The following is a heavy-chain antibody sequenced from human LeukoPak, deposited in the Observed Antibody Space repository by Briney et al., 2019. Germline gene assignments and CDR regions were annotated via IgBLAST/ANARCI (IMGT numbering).Heavy chain of an antibody. CDR2: INPNSGGT. D-gene: IGHD6-19*01. Sequence: ASVKVSCKASGYTFTGYYMHWLRQAPGQGLEGMGWINPNSGGTNYAQKFQGRVTMNRDTSISTAYMELSRLRSDDTAVYYCATGEPIAVAGPVVYWGQGTLVTVSS. V-gene: IGHV1-2*02. J-gene: IGHJ4*02. CDR1: GYTFTGYY. CDR3: ATGEPIAVAGPVVY.